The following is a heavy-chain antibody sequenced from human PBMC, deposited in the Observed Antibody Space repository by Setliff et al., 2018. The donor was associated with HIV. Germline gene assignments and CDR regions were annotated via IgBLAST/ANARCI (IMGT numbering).Heavy chain of an antibody. CDR1: GFTFRTEI. D-gene: IGHD5-12*01. J-gene: IGHJ4*02. CDR2: ISASSSYI. V-gene: IGHV3-21*01. Sequence: GGSLRLSCEASGFTFRTEIMNWVRQSPGKGLEWISHISASSSYIHYADSVRGRFTVSRDNSNNILYLQMDDLTAGDTAVYYCATSPPHGESGYIWGSDYFDFWGQGALVTVSS. CDR3: ATSPPHGESGYIWGSDYFDF.